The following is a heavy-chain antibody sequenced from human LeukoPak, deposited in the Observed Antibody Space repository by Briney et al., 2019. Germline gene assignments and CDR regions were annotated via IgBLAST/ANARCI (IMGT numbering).Heavy chain of an antibody. Sequence: PSETLSLTCTVSGASFSSSPYYWGWVRQSPGKGLEYIAYLNYGGRTYYNPSLKSRVTISVDTSKNQFSLKLNSVTAADTAVYYCARDLGTEYQLLDSNWFDPWGLGTLVTVSS. CDR2: LNYGGRT. V-gene: IGHV4-39*07. J-gene: IGHJ5*02. CDR1: GASFSSSPYY. CDR3: ARDLGTEYQLLDSNWFDP. D-gene: IGHD2-2*01.